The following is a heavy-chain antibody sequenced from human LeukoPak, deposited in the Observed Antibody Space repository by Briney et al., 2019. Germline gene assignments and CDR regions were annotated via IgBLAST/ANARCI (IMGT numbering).Heavy chain of an antibody. V-gene: IGHV4-59*01. D-gene: IGHD3-9*01. CDR1: GGSISTYY. CDR3: ARGVEGTYYDILTGYRDYYYYYMDV. Sequence: SETLSLTCTVSGGSISTYYWSWIRQPPGKGLEWIGYIYYSGSTNYNPSLKSRVTISVDTSKNQFSLKLSSVTAADTAVYYCARGVEGTYYDILTGYRDYYYYYMDVWGKGTTVTVSS. CDR2: IYYSGST. J-gene: IGHJ6*03.